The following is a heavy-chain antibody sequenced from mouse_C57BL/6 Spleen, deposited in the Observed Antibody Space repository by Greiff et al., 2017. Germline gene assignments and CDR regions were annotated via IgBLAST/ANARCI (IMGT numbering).Heavy chain of an antibody. V-gene: IGHV1-55*01. CDR2: IYPGSGST. CDR3: AGVDDYRNLGGVAMGY. CDR1: GYTFTSYW. Sequence: VQLQQPGAELVKPGASVKMSCKASGYTFTSYWITWVKQRPGQGLEWIGDIYPGSGSTNYNEKFKSKDTLTVDTSSSTAYMQLSSLTSADSAVYYGAGVDDYRNLGGVAMGYWGQGTSVTVAS. D-gene: IGHD2-5*01. J-gene: IGHJ4*01.